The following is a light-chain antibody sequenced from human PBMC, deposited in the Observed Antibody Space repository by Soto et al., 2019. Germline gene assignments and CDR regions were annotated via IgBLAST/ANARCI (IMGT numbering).Light chain of an antibody. V-gene: IGKV3-20*01. CDR3: QHYGTSP. CDR2: GAS. J-gene: IGKJ4*01. CDR1: QSVSSNN. Sequence: TVLTQSPGTLSLSPGERATLSCRASQSVSSNNLAWYQQRPGQAPRLLIYGASRRAAGTPDRFSGSGSGTDFTLTISRLEPEDFVVYYCQHYGTSPFGGGTKVEIK.